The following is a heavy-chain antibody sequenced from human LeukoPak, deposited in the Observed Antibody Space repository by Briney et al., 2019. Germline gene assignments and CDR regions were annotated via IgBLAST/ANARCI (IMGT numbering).Heavy chain of an antibody. V-gene: IGHV1-46*01. D-gene: IGHD6-13*01. CDR1: GYTFTSYY. CDR2: INPSVAST. CDR3: ARVAAAGFAYDKFDP. Sequence: ASVNVSCKASGYTFTSYYMHWVRQAPGQGLEWMGIINPSVASTNYAQKLQGRVNMTRDTSTNAVYMELGSLRSEDTAVYYCARVAAAGFAYDKFDPWGQGTLVTVSS. J-gene: IGHJ5*02.